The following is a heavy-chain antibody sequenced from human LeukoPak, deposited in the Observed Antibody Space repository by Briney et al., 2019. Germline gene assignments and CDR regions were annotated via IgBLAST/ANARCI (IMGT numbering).Heavy chain of an antibody. V-gene: IGHV4-30-2*01. D-gene: IGHD6-6*01. CDR2: IYHSGST. J-gene: IGHJ5*02. CDR3: ARISSSSQEMNWFDP. Sequence: PSETLSLTCTVSGGSISSGGYYWSWIRQPPGKGLEWIGYIYHSGSTYYIPSLKSRVTISVDRSKNQFSLNLSSVTAADTAVYYCARISSSSQEMNWFDPWGQGTLVTVSS. CDR1: GGSISSGGYY.